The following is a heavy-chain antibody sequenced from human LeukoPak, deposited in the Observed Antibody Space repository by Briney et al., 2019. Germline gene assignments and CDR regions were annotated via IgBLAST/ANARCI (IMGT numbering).Heavy chain of an antibody. V-gene: IGHV4-4*07. J-gene: IGHJ6*04. CDR2: IHASGTT. D-gene: IGHD1-26*01. CDR3: ARDIGSRV. Sequence: SETLSLTCTVSGASINTYFWSWFRQPAGKGLEWIGRIHASGTTNYNPSLKSRVSMSIDVSKNQFSLRLNSVTAADTAVFYCARDIGSRVWGKGTTVIVSS. CDR1: GASINTYF.